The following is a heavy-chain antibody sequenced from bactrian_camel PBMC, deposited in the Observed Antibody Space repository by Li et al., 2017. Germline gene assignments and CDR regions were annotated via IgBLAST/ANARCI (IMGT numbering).Heavy chain of an antibody. CDR3: AADQTYLCSGGSYI. V-gene: IGHV3S54*01. D-gene: IGHD7*01. J-gene: IGHJ4*01. CDR2: IVPDGENT. CDR1: ESFDRTYT. Sequence: VQLVESGGGSAQAGGSLRLSCAPSESFDRTYTMGWFRQAPGKEREAVAGIVPDGENTYYADSVKGRFTISQDKDEQTSYLQMATLDTEDTGMYYCAADQTYLCSGGSYIWGQGTQVTVS.